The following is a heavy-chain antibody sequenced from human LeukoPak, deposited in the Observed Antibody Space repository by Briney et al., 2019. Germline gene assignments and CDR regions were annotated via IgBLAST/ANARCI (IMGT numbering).Heavy chain of an antibody. CDR3: ASDVSGWYEFDY. J-gene: IGHJ4*02. D-gene: IGHD6-19*01. V-gene: IGHV3-21*01. CDR2: ISSSSSYI. CDR1: GFTLSSYS. Sequence: GGSLRLSCAASGFTLSSYSMNWVRQAPGKGLEWVSSISSSSSYIYYADSVKGRFTISRDNAKNSLYLQMNSLRAEDTAVYYCASDVSGWYEFDYWGQGTLVTVSS.